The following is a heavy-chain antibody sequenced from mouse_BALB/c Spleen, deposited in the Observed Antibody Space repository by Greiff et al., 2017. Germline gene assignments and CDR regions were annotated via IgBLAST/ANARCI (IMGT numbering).Heavy chain of an antibody. CDR1: GFTFSSFG. CDR2: ISSGSSTI. V-gene: IGHV5-17*02. Sequence: EVKLMESGGGLVQPGGSRKLSCAASGFTFSSFGMHWVRQAPEKGLEWIAYISSGSSTIYYEDTVKGRFTFSRDNPKNTLFLQMTSLRSEDTAMYYCALWEGDFGYWGQGTTLTVSS. CDR3: ALWEGDFGY. D-gene: IGHD1-1*02. J-gene: IGHJ2*01.